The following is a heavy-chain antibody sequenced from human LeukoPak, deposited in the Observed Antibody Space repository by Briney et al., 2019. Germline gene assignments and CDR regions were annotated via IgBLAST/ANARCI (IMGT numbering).Heavy chain of an antibody. CDR1: GFTFSSYG. D-gene: IGHD3-10*01. Sequence: GGSLRLSCAASGFTFSSYGMHWVHQAPGKGLEWVAFIRYDGSNKYYADSVKGRFTISRDNSKNTLYLQMNSLRAEDTAVYYCAKDLLWFGELGEYYFDYWGQGTLVTVSS. CDR3: AKDLLWFGELGEYYFDY. J-gene: IGHJ4*02. CDR2: IRYDGSNK. V-gene: IGHV3-30*02.